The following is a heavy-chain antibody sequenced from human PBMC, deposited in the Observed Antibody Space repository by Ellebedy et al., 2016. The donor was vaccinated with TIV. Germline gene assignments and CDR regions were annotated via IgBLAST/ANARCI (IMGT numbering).Heavy chain of an antibody. V-gene: IGHV4-4*07. CDR2: IYSSWRT. CDR1: GGSISSYY. CDR3: ARLRMGHSSSWGEFDY. J-gene: IGHJ4*02. D-gene: IGHD6-13*01. Sequence: MPSETLSLTCTVSGGSISSYYWSWIRQPAGKGLEWIGRIYSSWRTNSHPSLKSRLTMSVDTSKNQLSLKLISVPAADTAVYYGARLRMGHSSSWGEFDYWGQGTLVTVSS.